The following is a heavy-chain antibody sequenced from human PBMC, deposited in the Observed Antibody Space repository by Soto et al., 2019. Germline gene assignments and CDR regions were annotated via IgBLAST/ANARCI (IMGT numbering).Heavy chain of an antibody. J-gene: IGHJ4*02. CDR1: GFTFSSYA. D-gene: IGHD2-8*01. CDR3: ARVVRLMLYSDY. V-gene: IGHV3-23*01. CDR2: ISGSGGST. Sequence: GSLRLSCAASGFTFSSYAMSWVRQAPGKGLEWVSAISGSGGSTYYADSVKGRFTISRDNTKNSLYLQMNSLRAEDTAVYYCARVVRLMLYSDYWGQGTLVTVSS.